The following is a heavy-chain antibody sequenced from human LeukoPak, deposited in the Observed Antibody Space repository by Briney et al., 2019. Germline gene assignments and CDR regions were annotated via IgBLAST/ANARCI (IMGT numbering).Heavy chain of an antibody. J-gene: IGHJ4*02. V-gene: IGHV3-21*01. CDR3: VNGESFYGDYGFDY. D-gene: IGHD4-17*01. CDR2: ISSSGSYI. Sequence: GGSLRLSCVASAFTFSSYSMNWVRQAPGKGLEWVSSISSSGSYIYYADSVKGRFTISRDNAKKSLYLQMNNLRVEDTAVFYCVNGESFYGDYGFDYWGQGTLVTVSS. CDR1: AFTFSSYS.